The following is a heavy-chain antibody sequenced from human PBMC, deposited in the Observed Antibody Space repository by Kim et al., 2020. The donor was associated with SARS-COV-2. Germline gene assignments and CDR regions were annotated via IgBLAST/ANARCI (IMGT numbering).Heavy chain of an antibody. CDR2: IWYDGSKA. J-gene: IGHJ3*02. CDR1: GFTFSSFG. V-gene: IGHV3-33*01. Sequence: GGSLRLSCAASGFTFSSFGMHWVRQVPGKGLEWVTGIWYDGSKAYYSDSVKGRFTISRDNSKNTLYLQMNSLRAEDTAVYFCTRDFSGSLGRYYYDSSAYRQGGAFDIWGQGTKVTVSS. CDR3: TRDFSGSLGRYYYDSSAYRQGGAFDI. D-gene: IGHD3-22*01.